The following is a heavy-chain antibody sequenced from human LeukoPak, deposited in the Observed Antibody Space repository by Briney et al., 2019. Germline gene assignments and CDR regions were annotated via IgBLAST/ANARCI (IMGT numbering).Heavy chain of an antibody. CDR1: GFTFDIYA. D-gene: IGHD3-22*01. J-gene: IGHJ5*02. CDR3: ARDDLLHRNWFDP. Sequence: GGSLRLSCVASGFTFDIYAMTWVRQAPGKGLEWVSSISASGGNTYYIESVKGRSTISRDNSKNTVYLQMNSLRVEDTAFYYCARDDLLHRNWFDPWGQGTLVTVSS. CDR2: ISASGGNT. V-gene: IGHV3-23*01.